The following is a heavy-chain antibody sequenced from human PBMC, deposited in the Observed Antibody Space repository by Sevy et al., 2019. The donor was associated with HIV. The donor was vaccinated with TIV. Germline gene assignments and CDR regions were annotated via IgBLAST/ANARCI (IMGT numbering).Heavy chain of an antibody. J-gene: IGHJ4*02. CDR3: AGENAWGRGYS. Sequence: SETLSLTCTVSGGSITSLYWNWIRQPPGKGLEWIANIYYNGHINYNPSLKSRVTLSLYTSKNQFSLRLSSVTAADTAMYYCAGENAWGRGYSWGQGTLVTVSS. D-gene: IGHD1-26*01. CDR1: GGSITSLY. V-gene: IGHV4-59*08. CDR2: IYYNGHI.